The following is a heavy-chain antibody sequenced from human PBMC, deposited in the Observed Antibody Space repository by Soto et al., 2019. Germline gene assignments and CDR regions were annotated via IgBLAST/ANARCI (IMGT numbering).Heavy chain of an antibody. D-gene: IGHD3-22*01. CDR3: ARLFYYDSSGYRNAFDI. Sequence: GESLKISCKGSGYSFTNYWIGWVRQMPGKGLEWMGIIYPGDSDTTYSPSFQGQVTISADKSISTAFLQWSSLKASDTAMYYCARLFYYDSSGYRNAFDIWGQGTVVTVSS. J-gene: IGHJ3*02. CDR1: GYSFTNYW. CDR2: IYPGDSDT. V-gene: IGHV5-51*01.